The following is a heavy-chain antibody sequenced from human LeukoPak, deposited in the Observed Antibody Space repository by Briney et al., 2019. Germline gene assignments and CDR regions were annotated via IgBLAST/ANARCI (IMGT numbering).Heavy chain of an antibody. CDR1: GGSLSSYY. CDR3: ARDWGLYYYGAGSYYVYYGMDV. V-gene: IGHV4-4*07. J-gene: IGHJ6*02. D-gene: IGHD3-10*01. Sequence: PSETLSLTCTVSGGSLSSYYWSWIRQPAGGGLEWVGRIYTRGSTNYSPSLKSRDTMSVDTTKNQFSLKLSSVTAADTAMYYCARDWGLYYYGAGSYYVYYGMDVWGQGTTVTVSS. CDR2: IYTRGST.